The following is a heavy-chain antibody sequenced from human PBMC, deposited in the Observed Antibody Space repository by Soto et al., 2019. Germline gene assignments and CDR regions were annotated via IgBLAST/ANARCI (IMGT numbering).Heavy chain of an antibody. D-gene: IGHD3-10*01. CDR1: GGTFSTYT. V-gene: IGHV1-69*08. J-gene: IGHJ4*02. Sequence: QVQLVQSGAEVKKPGSSVKVSCKASGGTFSTYTVSWVRQAPGQGLEWMGRIVPILGVPNYAQRFQGRVTITADKGTNTVHMELSSLRSEDTAVYYCAGDRYAYGSGRTIDYWGQGTLITVSS. CDR3: AGDRYAYGSGRTIDY. CDR2: IVPILGVP.